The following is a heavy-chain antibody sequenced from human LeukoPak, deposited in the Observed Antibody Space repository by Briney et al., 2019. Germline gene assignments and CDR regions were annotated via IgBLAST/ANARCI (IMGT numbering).Heavy chain of an antibody. CDR1: GFTFGSHG. J-gene: IGHJ3*02. CDR2: IQYDASIM. CDR3: AREAYSSSPDPDAFDI. Sequence: QTGGSLRLSCAASGFTFGSHGMHWVRQAPGKGLEWVAFIQYDASIMLYADSVKGRFTVSRDNSKNTLYLQMNSLRAEDTAVYYCAREAYSSSPDPDAFDIWGQGTMVTVSS. V-gene: IGHV3-30*02. D-gene: IGHD6-6*01.